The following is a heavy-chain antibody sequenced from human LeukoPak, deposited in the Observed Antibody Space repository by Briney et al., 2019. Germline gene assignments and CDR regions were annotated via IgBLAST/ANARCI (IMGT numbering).Heavy chain of an antibody. V-gene: IGHV4-39*01. CDR1: GGSISSINYY. CDR2: IYYGGST. Sequence: SETLSLTCTVSGGSISSINYYWAWIRQPPGKGLEWIGSIYYGGSTYYNPSLKSRVTISVDTSKSQFSLKLSSVTAADTAVYYCASNPTYYDFWSTNYTRGWFDPWGQGTLITVSS. CDR3: ASNPTYYDFWSTNYTRGWFDP. J-gene: IGHJ5*02. D-gene: IGHD3-3*01.